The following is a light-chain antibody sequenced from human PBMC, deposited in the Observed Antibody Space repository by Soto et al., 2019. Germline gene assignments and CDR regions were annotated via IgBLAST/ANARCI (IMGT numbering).Light chain of an antibody. V-gene: IGKV3-20*01. CDR2: GAS. CDR1: QSVSTRY. J-gene: IGKJ2*01. CDR3: HQFGSSPPAFT. Sequence: ESMLTQSPGTLSLSPGERATLSCRASQSVSTRYLAWYQQKPGQAPRLLIYGASIRATGIPDRFSGSGSGTDFTLTISRLEPEDFAAYYCHQFGSSPPAFTFGQGTKLEI.